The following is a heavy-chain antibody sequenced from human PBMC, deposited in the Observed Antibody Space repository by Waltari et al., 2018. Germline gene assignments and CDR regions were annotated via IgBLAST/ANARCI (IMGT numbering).Heavy chain of an antibody. J-gene: IGHJ6*02. CDR1: GGTFSSYA. Sequence: QVQLVQSGAEVKKPGSSVKVSCKASGGTFSSYAISWVRQAPGQGLEWMGGIIPIFGTANYAQKFQGRVTITADESTSTAYMELSSLRSEDTAVYYCARVYTVPAATQYYYYGMDVWGQGTTVTVSS. V-gene: IGHV1-69*13. D-gene: IGHD2-2*01. CDR2: IIPIFGTA. CDR3: ARVYTVPAATQYYYYGMDV.